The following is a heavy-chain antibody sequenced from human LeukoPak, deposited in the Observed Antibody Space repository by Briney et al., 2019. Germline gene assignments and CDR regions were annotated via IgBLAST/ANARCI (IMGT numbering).Heavy chain of an antibody. CDR1: GFTFSSYE. Sequence: GGSLRLSCAASGFTFSSYEMNWVRQAPGKGLEWVSYISSSGSTIYYADSVKGRFTISRDNAKNSLYLQMNSLRAEDTAVYYCARYLAVPGTYYFDYWGQGTLVTVSS. J-gene: IGHJ4*02. CDR3: ARYLAVPGTYYFDY. CDR2: ISSSGSTI. V-gene: IGHV3-48*03. D-gene: IGHD6-19*01.